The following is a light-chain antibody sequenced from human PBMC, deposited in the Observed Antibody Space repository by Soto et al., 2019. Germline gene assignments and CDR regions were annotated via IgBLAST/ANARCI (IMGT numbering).Light chain of an antibody. CDR3: SSYGGSNSVV. V-gene: IGLV2-8*01. CDR2: EVT. CDR1: SSDVGGYNY. J-gene: IGLJ2*01. Sequence: QSALTQPPSASGSPGQSVTISCTGSSSDVGGYNYVSWYQQHPGKAPKLMMFEVTKRPSGVPDRFSGSKSGNTACLTGSDLQAEDEGDYYCSSYGGSNSVVFGGGTKLTVL.